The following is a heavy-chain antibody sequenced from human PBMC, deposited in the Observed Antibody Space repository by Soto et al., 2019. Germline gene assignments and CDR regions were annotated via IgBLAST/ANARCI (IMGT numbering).Heavy chain of an antibody. J-gene: IGHJ5*02. Sequence: XETLSLTCTVSGCSISSYYWSWIRQPPGKGLDWIGYIYYSGSTNYNPSLKSRVTISVDTSKNQFSLKLSSVTAADTAVYYCARDLGKPNWFDPWGQGTLVTVSS. CDR1: GCSISSYY. CDR3: ARDLGKPNWFDP. D-gene: IGHD1-26*01. CDR2: IYYSGST. V-gene: IGHV4-59*01.